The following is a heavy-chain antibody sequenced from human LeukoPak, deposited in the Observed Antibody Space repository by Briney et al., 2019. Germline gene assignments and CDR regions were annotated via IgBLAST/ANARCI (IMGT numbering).Heavy chain of an antibody. CDR2: IYYSGST. CDR1: GGSISSSSYY. V-gene: IGHV4-39*07. CDR3: ARGRYKMITFGGVITDY. D-gene: IGHD3-16*02. Sequence: PSETLSLTCTVSGGSISSSSYYWGWIRQPPGKGLEWIGSIYYSGSTYYNPSLKSRVTISVDTSKNQFSLKLSSVTAADTAVYYCARGRYKMITFGGVITDYWGQGTLVTVSS. J-gene: IGHJ4*02.